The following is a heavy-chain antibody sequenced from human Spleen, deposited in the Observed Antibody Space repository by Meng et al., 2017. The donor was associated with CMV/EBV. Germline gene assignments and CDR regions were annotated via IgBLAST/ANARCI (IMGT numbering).Heavy chain of an antibody. CDR3: AKGVPSVIHYFDY. CDR1: GFTFISYA. V-gene: IGHV3-23*01. Sequence: GGSLRLPFVASGFTFISYAMNWVRQAPGKGLEWVSAISGSVGSTYYADSVKGRFTISRDNSKNTLDLQMNSLKAEDTAVYYCAKGVPSVIHYFDYWGQGTLVTVSS. J-gene: IGHJ4*02. D-gene: IGHD3-22*01. CDR2: ISGSVGST.